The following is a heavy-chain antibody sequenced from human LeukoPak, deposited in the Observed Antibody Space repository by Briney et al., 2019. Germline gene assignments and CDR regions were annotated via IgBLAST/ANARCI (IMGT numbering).Heavy chain of an antibody. CDR3: ASSGGGYDILTGYPKGPFDY. Sequence: ASVKVSRKASGGTFSSYAISWVRQAPGQGLEWMGGIIPIFGTANYVQKFQGRVTITADESTSTAYMELSSLRSEDTAVYYCASSGGGYDILTGYPKGPFDYWGQGTLVTVSS. CDR2: IIPIFGTA. J-gene: IGHJ4*02. D-gene: IGHD3-9*01. V-gene: IGHV1-69*13. CDR1: GGTFSSYA.